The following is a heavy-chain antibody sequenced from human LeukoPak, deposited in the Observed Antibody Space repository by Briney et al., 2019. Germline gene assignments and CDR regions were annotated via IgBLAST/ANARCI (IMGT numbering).Heavy chain of an antibody. J-gene: IGHJ4*02. CDR3: AYCSGGSCYSGVLFDY. D-gene: IGHD2-15*01. Sequence: GESLKISCKGSGYSFTSYWIGWVRQMPGKGLEWMGITYPGDSDTRYSPSFQGQVTISADKSISTAYLQWSSLKASDTAMYYCAYCSGGSCYSGVLFDYWGQGTLVTVSS. CDR2: TYPGDSDT. V-gene: IGHV5-51*01. CDR1: GYSFTSYW.